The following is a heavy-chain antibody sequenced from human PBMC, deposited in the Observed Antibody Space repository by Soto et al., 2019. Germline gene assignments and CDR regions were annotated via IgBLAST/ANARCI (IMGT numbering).Heavy chain of an antibody. CDR1: GFTLSMYS. J-gene: IGHJ6*02. D-gene: IGHD2-15*01. CDR3: ARDSYCHSPRCFLPPHI. Sequence: PGGSLRLSCEVSGFTLSMYSMTWVRQAPGKGLEWVAKIPQEGSDGHYADSVKGRFTISRDNAKSSLFLEMNSLRVEDTAVYYCARDSYCHSPRCFLPPHIWGQGTTVTLSS. CDR2: IPQEGSDG. V-gene: IGHV3-7*01.